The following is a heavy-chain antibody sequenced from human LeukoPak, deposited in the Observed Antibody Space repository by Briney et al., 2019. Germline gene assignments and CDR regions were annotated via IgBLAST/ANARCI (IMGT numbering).Heavy chain of an antibody. Sequence: GGSLRLSCAASGFTFSRDSMNWFRQAPGKGLEWVSYISSSTTNISYADSVKGRFTISRDNAKNSLYLQMNSLRDEDTAVYYCAQQLAVEGNHYYYYGLDVWGQGTTVTVSS. CDR2: ISSSTTNI. V-gene: IGHV3-48*02. CDR1: GFTFSRDS. J-gene: IGHJ6*02. D-gene: IGHD6-13*01. CDR3: AQQLAVEGNHYYYYGLDV.